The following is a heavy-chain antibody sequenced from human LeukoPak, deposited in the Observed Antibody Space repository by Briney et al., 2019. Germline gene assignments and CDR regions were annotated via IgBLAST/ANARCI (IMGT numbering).Heavy chain of an antibody. CDR2: IYDTGST. V-gene: IGHV4-59*08. D-gene: IGHD3-22*01. J-gene: IGHJ4*02. CDR1: GGSTSSYY. Sequence: SETLSLTCTVSGGSTSSYYWSWIRQPPGKGLEWIGYIYDTGSTNYNPSLKSRVTMSVDTSKSQFSLNLSSVTAADTAVYYCARLPRFYYDSSGCYSSFDYWGQGTLVTVSS. CDR3: ARLPRFYYDSSGCYSSFDY.